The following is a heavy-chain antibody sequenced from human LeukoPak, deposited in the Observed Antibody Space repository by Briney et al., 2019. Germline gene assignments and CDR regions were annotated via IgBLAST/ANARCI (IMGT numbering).Heavy chain of an antibody. CDR3: ARSSHCSGSSCYSDEFFDY. CDR1: GGSISSYY. Sequence: SETLSLTCTVSGGSISSYYWSWIRQPPGKGLEWIGYIYYSGSTNYNPSLKSRVTISVDTSKNQFSLQLSSVTAADTAVYYCARSSHCSGSSCYSDEFFDYWGQGTLVTVSS. D-gene: IGHD2-15*01. V-gene: IGHV4-59*08. CDR2: IYYSGST. J-gene: IGHJ4*02.